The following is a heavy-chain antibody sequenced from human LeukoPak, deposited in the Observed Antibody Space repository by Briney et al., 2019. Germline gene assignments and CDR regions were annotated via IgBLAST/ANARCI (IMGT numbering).Heavy chain of an antibody. V-gene: IGHV3-7*03. J-gene: IGHJ4*02. Sequence: PGGSLRLSCAASGFTFSSYWMSWVRQAPGKGLEWVANIKQDGSEKYYVDSVKGRFTISRDNAKNSLYLQMNSLGAEDTAVYYCARVGGYDFFGDYFDYWGQGTLVTVSS. CDR3: ARVGGYDFFGDYFDY. D-gene: IGHD5-12*01. CDR2: IKQDGSEK. CDR1: GFTFSSYW.